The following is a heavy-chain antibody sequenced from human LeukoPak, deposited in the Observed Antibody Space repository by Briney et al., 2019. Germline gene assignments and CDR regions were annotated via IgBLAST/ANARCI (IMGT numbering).Heavy chain of an antibody. CDR2: ISSSGSTI. J-gene: IGHJ3*02. CDR1: GFTFSDYY. D-gene: IGHD4-23*01. CDR3: ARAIDDYGGNSGAFDI. Sequence: GGSLRLSCAASGFTFSDYYMSWIRQVPGKGLEWVSYISSSGSTIYYADSVKGRFTISRDNAKNSLYLQMNSLRAEDTAVYYCARAIDDYGGNSGAFDIWGQGTMVTVSS. V-gene: IGHV3-11*01.